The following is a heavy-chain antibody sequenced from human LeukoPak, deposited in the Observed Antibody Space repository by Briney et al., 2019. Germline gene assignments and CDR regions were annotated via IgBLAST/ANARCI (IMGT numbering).Heavy chain of an antibody. J-gene: IGHJ4*02. Sequence: SETLSLTCTVSGGSISSYYWSWIRQPPGKGLEWIGYIFYSGSTDYNPSLKSRVTISVDTSKNQFSLKLSSVTAADTAVYYCARHGSVSSGALVWGQGTLVTVSS. V-gene: IGHV4-59*08. CDR1: GGSISSYY. D-gene: IGHD3-22*01. CDR2: IFYSGST. CDR3: ARHGSVSSGALV.